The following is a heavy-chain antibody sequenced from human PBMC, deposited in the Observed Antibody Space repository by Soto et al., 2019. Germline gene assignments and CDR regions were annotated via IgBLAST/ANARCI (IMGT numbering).Heavy chain of an antibody. CDR3: TTDWVLEPPGDYYYFDY. D-gene: IGHD4-17*01. Sequence: EVQLVESGGGLVKPGGSLRLSCAASGFTFSNAWMSWVRQAPGKGLEWVGRIKSKTDGGTTDYAAPVKGRFTISRDDSKNTLYLQMNSLKTEDTAVYYCTTDWVLEPPGDYYYFDYWGQGTLVTVSS. J-gene: IGHJ4*02. CDR2: IKSKTDGGTT. V-gene: IGHV3-15*01. CDR1: GFTFSNAW.